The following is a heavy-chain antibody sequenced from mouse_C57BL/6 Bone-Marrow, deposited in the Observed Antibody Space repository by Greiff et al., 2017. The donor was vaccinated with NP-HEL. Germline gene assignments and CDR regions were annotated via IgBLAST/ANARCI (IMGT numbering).Heavy chain of an antibody. CDR2: IDPSDSYT. J-gene: IGHJ3*01. Sequence: QVQLQQPGAELVMPGASVKLSCKASGYTFTSSWMHWVKQRPGQGLEWIGEIDPSDSYTNYNQKFKGKSTLTVDKSSSTAYMQLSSLTSEDSAVYYCARSKGAYWGQGTLVTVSA. V-gene: IGHV1-69*01. CDR3: ARSKGAY. CDR1: GYTFTSSW.